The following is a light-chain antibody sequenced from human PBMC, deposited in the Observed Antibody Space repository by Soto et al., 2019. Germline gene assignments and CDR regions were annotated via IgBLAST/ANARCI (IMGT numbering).Light chain of an antibody. V-gene: IGKV3-20*01. J-gene: IGKJ1*01. CDR3: QNYGTSPT. CDR2: GAS. CDR1: QSVTSDY. Sequence: EIVLTQSPGTLSLSPGERATLSCRASQSVTSDYLSWYQQIPGQAPRLLIYGASTRATGIPDRFSGRRSGTDFSLTISRLEPEDFAVYYCQNYGTSPTFGQGTKVDIK.